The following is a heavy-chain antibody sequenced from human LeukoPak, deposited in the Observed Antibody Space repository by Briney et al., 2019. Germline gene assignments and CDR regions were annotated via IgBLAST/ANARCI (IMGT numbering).Heavy chain of an antibody. CDR1: GFTFSNAW. J-gene: IGHJ4*02. D-gene: IGHD3-3*01. V-gene: IGHV3-15*01. Sequence: PGGSLRLSCAASGFTFSNAWVSWVRQAPGKGLEWVGRIKSKTDGGTTDYAAPVKGRFTISRDDSKNTLYLQMNSLKTEDTAVYYCTSRITIFGVILDYLGQGTLVTVSS. CDR2: IKSKTDGGTT. CDR3: TSRITIFGVILDY.